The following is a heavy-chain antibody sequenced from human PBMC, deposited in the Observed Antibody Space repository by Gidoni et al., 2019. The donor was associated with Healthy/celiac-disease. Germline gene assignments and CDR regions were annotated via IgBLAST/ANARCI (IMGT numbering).Heavy chain of an antibody. J-gene: IGHJ4*02. CDR2: IKQDGSEK. D-gene: IGHD3-22*01. V-gene: IGHV3-7*03. CDR1: GFTFSSYW. Sequence: EVQLVESGGGLVQPGGSLRLSCAAPGFTFSSYWMSWVRQAPGKGLEWVANIKQDGSEKYYVDSVKGRFTISRDNAKNSLYLQMNSLRAEDTAVYYCAREEYRIVVVAPFDYWGQGTLVTVSS. CDR3: AREEYRIVVVAPFDY.